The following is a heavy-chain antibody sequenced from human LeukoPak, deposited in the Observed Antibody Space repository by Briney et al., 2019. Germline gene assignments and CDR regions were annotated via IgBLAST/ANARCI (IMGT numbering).Heavy chain of an antibody. J-gene: IGHJ6*03. CDR3: ARPRRVDTPYHCMDV. CDR1: GFTFNIYW. D-gene: IGHD5-24*01. Sequence: GGSLRLSCEVSGFTFNIYWMSWVRQAPGKGLEWVANIGQDGSEINYVDSVKGRFTISRDNAKNSLYLQMNSLRDEDTAVYYCARPRRVDTPYHCMDVWGKGTTVTVSS. CDR2: IGQDGSEI. V-gene: IGHV3-7*01.